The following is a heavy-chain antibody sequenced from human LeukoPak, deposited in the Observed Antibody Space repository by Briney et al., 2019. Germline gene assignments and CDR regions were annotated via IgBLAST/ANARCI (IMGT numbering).Heavy chain of an antibody. CDR1: GGSISSYY. J-gene: IGHJ3*02. Sequence: SETLSLTCTVSGGSISSYYWSWIRQPPGKGLEWIGYIYYSGSTNYNPSLKSRVTISVDTSKNQFSLKLSSVTAADTAVYYCARQPDLYGPMTGAFDIWGQGTMVTVSS. V-gene: IGHV4-59*08. CDR3: ARQPDLYGPMTGAFDI. CDR2: IYYSGST. D-gene: IGHD4-17*01.